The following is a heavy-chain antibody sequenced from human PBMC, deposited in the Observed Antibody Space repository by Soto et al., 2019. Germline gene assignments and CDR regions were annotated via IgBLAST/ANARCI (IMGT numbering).Heavy chain of an antibody. CDR1: GFTFSSYA. CDR2: ISNNGDTA. D-gene: IGHD3-16*02. CDR3: AKSRVFIGAIVTLLDS. J-gene: IGHJ4*02. Sequence: SLRLSCATSGFTFSSYAMVWVRQAAEKGLEWVASISNNGDTAYYADSVKGRFTISRGNSENTLYLQMNGLRADDTALYFCAKSRVFIGAIVTLLDSWGQGTQVTVSS. V-gene: IGHV3-23*01.